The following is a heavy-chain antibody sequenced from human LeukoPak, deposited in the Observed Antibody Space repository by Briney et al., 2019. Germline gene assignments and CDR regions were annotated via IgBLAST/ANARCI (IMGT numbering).Heavy chain of an antibody. J-gene: IGHJ4*02. CDR2: IRNKANSYAT. CDR1: GFTFSGSA. Sequence: PGGSLRLSCAASGFTFSGSAVHWVRQASGKGLEWVGRIRNKANSYATSYAASVKGRFTISRDDSKNTLYLQMNSLKTEDTAVYYCITLRLGYWGQGTQVTVSS. V-gene: IGHV3-73*01. CDR3: ITLRLGY.